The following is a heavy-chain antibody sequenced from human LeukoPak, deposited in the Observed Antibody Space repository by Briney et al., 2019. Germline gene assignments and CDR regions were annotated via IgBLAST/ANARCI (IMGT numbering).Heavy chain of an antibody. Sequence: SXGSLXLXCAASGFTFSSYGMSWVRQAPGKGLEWVSAISGSGGSTYYADSVKGRFTISRDNSKNTLYLQMNSLRAEDTAVYYCAKGGATFDYWGQGTLVTVSS. J-gene: IGHJ4*02. D-gene: IGHD1-26*01. CDR2: ISGSGGST. CDR3: AKGGATFDY. CDR1: GFTFSSYG. V-gene: IGHV3-23*01.